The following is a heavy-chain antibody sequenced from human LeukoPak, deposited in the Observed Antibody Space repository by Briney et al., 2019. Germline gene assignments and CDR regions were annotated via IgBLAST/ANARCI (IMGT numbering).Heavy chain of an antibody. CDR1: GYTFTGYY. CDR2: INPNSGGT. J-gene: IGHJ4*02. CDR3: ARGLYDLYY. V-gene: IGHV1-2*02. Sequence: ASVKVSFKAAGYTFTGYYRHWVRQAPGQGLEWMGWINPNSGGTKYAQKFQGRVTKTRDTSISTACMELSRLRSDDTAVYYFARGLYDLYYWGQGTLVTVSS. D-gene: IGHD3-3*01.